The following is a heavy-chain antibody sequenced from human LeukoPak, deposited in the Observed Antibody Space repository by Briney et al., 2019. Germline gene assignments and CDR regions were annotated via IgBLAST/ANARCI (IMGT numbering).Heavy chain of an antibody. D-gene: IGHD2/OR15-2a*01. CDR1: GGTFSSYA. J-gene: IGHJ3*02. V-gene: IGHV1-69*04. Sequence: GASVKVSCKASGGTFSSYAISWVRQAPGQGLEWMGRIIPILGIANYAQKFQGRVTITADKSTSTAYMELSSLRSEDTAVYYCARTTADDAFDIWGQGTMVTVSS. CDR3: ARTTADDAFDI. CDR2: IIPILGIA.